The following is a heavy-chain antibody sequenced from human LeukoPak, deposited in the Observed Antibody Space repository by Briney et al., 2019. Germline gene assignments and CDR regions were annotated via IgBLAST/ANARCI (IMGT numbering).Heavy chain of an antibody. CDR3: ARDYSSSSEYYMDV. CDR1: GFTVSSNS. V-gene: IGHV3-53*01. D-gene: IGHD6-13*01. CDR2: IYSSVT. Sequence: GGSLRLSCTVSGFTVSSNSMSWVRQAPGKGLEWVSFIYSSVTHYSDSVKGRFTISRDNSKNTLFLQMNSLRAEDTAVYYCARDYSSSSEYYMDVWGKGTTVTISS. J-gene: IGHJ6*03.